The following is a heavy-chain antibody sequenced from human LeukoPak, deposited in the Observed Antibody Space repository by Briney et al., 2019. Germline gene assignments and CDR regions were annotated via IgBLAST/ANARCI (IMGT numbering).Heavy chain of an antibody. CDR1: GFTFSSYW. J-gene: IGHJ6*04. CDR2: SNSDGSTT. V-gene: IGHV3-74*01. CDR3: ARGPTIRDYDFWTMDV. D-gene: IGHD3-3*01. Sequence: GGSLRLSCAASGFTFSSYWMHWVRHAPGKGLVWVSLSNSDGSTTNYADSVKGRFTISRDNAKNMLYLQMNRLRAEDTAVYYCARGPTIRDYDFWTMDVWGKGTRVSVSS.